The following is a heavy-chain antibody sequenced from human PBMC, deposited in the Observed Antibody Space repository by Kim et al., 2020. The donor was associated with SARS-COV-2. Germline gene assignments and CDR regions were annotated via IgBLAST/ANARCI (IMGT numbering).Heavy chain of an antibody. D-gene: IGHD1-26*01. CDR3: ARAPEGS. CDR1: GFTFSDHY. V-gene: IGHV3-72*01. CDR2: TRNKANSYTT. Sequence: GGSLRLSCAASGFTFSDHYMDWVHQAPGKGLEWVGRTRNKANSYTTEYAASVKGRFTISRDDSKNSLYLQMNSLKTEDTAVYYCARAPEGSWGQGTLVTVSS. J-gene: IGHJ4*02.